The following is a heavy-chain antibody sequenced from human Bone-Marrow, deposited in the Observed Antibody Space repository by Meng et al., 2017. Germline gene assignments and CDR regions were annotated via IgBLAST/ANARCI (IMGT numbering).Heavy chain of an antibody. CDR1: GASVSSGYW. J-gene: IGHJ4*02. CDR2: FHHSGTT. V-gene: IGHV4-4*02. CDR3: AASPGWWRIDS. D-gene: IGHD6-19*01. Sequence: VQLQESGPGLVKPAGPLSLTCGVSGASVSSGYWWTWVRQPPGKGLEWIGEFHHSGTTNYNPSLRSRVTISVDTSKNQFSLRLTSVTAADTAVYHCAASPGWWRIDSWGQGTLVTVSS.